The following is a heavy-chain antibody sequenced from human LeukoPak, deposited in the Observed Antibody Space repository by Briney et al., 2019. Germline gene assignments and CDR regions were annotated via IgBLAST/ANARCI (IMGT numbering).Heavy chain of an antibody. V-gene: IGHV1-2*02. Sequence: ASVKVSCKASGYTFTSYGISWVRQAPGQGLEWMGWINPNSGGTNYAQKFQGRVTMTRDTSISTAYMELSRLRSDDTAVYYCARGPRGTFKYYFDYWGQGTLVTVSS. CDR1: GYTFTSYG. CDR3: ARGPRGTFKYYFDY. J-gene: IGHJ4*02. D-gene: IGHD1-26*01. CDR2: INPNSGGT.